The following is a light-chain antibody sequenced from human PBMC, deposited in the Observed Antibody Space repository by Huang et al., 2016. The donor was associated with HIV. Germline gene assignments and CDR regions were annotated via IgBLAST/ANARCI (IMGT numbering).Light chain of an antibody. CDR3: HQSSSLPPT. CDR2: YAY. J-gene: IGKJ4*01. V-gene: IGKV6D-21*02. CDR1: KSMGSS. Sequence: EIVLTQSPDFQSVTPKEKVTIPCRASKSMGSSLHLYQQKPAQSPKHLIKYAYQSLAGVPSRFSGSGSGTDFTLTINSLEAEDAAAYYCHQSSSLPPTFGGGTKVEIK.